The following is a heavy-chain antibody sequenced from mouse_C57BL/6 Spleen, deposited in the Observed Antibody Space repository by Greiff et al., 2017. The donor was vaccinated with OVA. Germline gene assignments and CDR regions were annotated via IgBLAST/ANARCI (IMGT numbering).Heavy chain of an antibody. CDR1: GYSITSGYY. J-gene: IGHJ1*03. V-gene: IGHV3-6*01. Sequence: EVKLMESGPGLVKPSQSLSLTCSVTGYSITSGYYWNWIRQFPGNKLEWMGYISYDGSNNYNPSLKNRISITRDTSKNQFFLKLNSVTTEDTATYYCARETLFTTVVATRYFDVWGTGTTVTVSS. D-gene: IGHD1-1*01. CDR2: ISYDGSN. CDR3: ARETLFTTVVATRYFDV.